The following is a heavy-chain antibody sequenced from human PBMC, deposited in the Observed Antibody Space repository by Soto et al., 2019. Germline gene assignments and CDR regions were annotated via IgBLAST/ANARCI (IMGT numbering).Heavy chain of an antibody. CDR3: ARVVNDYGDYFFDY. Sequence: SETLSLTCTVSGGSISSGDYYWSWIRQPPGKGLEWIGYIYYSGSTYYNPSLKSRVTISVDTSKNQFSLKLSSVAAADTAVYYCARVVNDYGDYFFDYWGQGTLVTVSS. J-gene: IGHJ4*02. D-gene: IGHD4-17*01. V-gene: IGHV4-30-4*01. CDR1: GGSISSGDYY. CDR2: IYYSGST.